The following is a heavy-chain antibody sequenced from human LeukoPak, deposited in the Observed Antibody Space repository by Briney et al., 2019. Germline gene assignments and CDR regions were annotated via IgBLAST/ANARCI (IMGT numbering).Heavy chain of an antibody. Sequence: ASVKVSCKASGYTFTGYYMHWVRQAPGQGLEGMGWINPNSGGTNYAQKFQGRVTMTRDTAISTAYMELSRLRSDDTAVYYCARERLLSIVGADLWGQGTLVTVSS. V-gene: IGHV1-2*02. D-gene: IGHD1-26*01. CDR3: ARERLLSIVGADL. CDR2: INPNSGGT. J-gene: IGHJ4*02. CDR1: GYTFTGYY.